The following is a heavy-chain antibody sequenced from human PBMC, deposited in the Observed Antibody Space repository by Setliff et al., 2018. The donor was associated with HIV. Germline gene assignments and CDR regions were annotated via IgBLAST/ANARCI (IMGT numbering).Heavy chain of an antibody. J-gene: IGHJ5*02. D-gene: IGHD4-17*01. CDR1: GYTFINYA. V-gene: IGHV7-4-1*02. CDR2: INTHTGSP. Sequence: ASVKVSCKASGYTFINYAMNWVRQAPGQGLEWMGWINTHTGSPTYAQAFTGRFVFSVDTSVTTAYLQISSLKTDDTAVYYCARALYGDYGGDINWLDPWGQGTLVTVSS. CDR3: ARALYGDYGGDINWLDP.